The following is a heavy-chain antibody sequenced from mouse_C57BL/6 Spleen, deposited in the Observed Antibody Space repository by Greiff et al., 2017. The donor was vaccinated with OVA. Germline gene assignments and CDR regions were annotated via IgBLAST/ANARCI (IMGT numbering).Heavy chain of an antibody. Sequence: EVQVVESGPGLVKPSQSLSLTCSVTGYSITSGYYWNWIRQFPGNKLEWMGYISYDGSNNYNPSLKNRISITRDTSKNQFFLKLNSVTTEDTATYYCARGRYYYGSSYGPGFAYWGQGTLVTVSA. CDR1: GYSITSGYY. J-gene: IGHJ3*01. V-gene: IGHV3-6*01. CDR3: ARGRYYYGSSYGPGFAY. CDR2: ISYDGSN. D-gene: IGHD1-1*01.